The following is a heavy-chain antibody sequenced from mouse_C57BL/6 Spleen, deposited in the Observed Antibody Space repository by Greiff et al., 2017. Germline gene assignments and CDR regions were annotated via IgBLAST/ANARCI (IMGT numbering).Heavy chain of an antibody. D-gene: IGHD2-4*01. J-gene: IGHJ4*01. Sequence: LQQPGAELVRPGSSVKLSCKASGYTFTSYWMDWVKQRPGQGLEWIGNIYPSDSETHYNQKFKDKATLTVDKSSSTAYMQLSSLTSEDSAVYYCARSGFYDYVLSAMDYWGQGTSVTVSS. V-gene: IGHV1-61*01. CDR2: IYPSDSET. CDR1: GYTFTSYW. CDR3: ARSGFYDYVLSAMDY.